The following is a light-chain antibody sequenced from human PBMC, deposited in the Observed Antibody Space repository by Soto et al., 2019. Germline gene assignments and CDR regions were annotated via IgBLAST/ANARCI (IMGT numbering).Light chain of an antibody. CDR1: QVIRND. J-gene: IGKJ1*01. CDR2: GAS. Sequence: IQMTQSPSSLSASVGDRVTITCRASQVIRNDLGWYQQKPGKAPKLLIYGASTLQSGVPSRFSGSESGTDFTLTISSLQPEDFATYYCLHDHNYPWTFGQGTKVDFK. V-gene: IGKV1-6*01. CDR3: LHDHNYPWT.